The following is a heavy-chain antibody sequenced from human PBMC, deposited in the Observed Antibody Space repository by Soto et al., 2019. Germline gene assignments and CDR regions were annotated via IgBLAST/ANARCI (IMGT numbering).Heavy chain of an antibody. Sequence: DSMQVSCKASGYTFTSYGISWVRQAPGQGLEWMGWISAYNGNTNYAQKLQGRVTMTTDTSTSTAYMELRSLRSVDTAVYYCARGSMIVTGSDYWGQGTLVTVS. CDR2: ISAYNGNT. V-gene: IGHV1-18*04. D-gene: IGHD3-22*01. CDR3: ARGSMIVTGSDY. J-gene: IGHJ4*02. CDR1: GYTFTSYG.